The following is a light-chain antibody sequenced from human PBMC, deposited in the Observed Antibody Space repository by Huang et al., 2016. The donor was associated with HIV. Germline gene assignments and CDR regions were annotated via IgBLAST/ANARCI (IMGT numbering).Light chain of an antibody. CDR2: LSS. V-gene: IGKV2-28*01. Sequence: DIVMSQSPLSLPVTPGEPASISCRSSQSPLHSNGYNYLDWYVQKPGQSPQLVIYLSSNRASGGPDRFSGTGSVTHFTLRISRVEAEDVGVYYCMQALQTPRTFGQGTRLEIK. CDR3: MQALQTPRT. J-gene: IGKJ5*01. CDR1: QSPLHSNGYNY.